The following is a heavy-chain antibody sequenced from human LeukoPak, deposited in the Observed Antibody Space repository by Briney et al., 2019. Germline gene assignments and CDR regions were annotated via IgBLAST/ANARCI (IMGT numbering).Heavy chain of an antibody. D-gene: IGHD3-9*01. CDR1: GGSFSGYY. CDR3: ARERPSYYDILTGYYPRSLPYYFDY. CDR2: INHSGST. V-gene: IGHV4-34*01. J-gene: IGHJ4*02. Sequence: SETLSLTCTVYGGSFSGYYWSWIRQPPGKGLEWIGEINHSGSTNYNPSLKSRVTISVDTSKNQFSLKLSSVTAADTAVYYCARERPSYYDILTGYYPRSLPYYFDYWGQGTLVTVSS.